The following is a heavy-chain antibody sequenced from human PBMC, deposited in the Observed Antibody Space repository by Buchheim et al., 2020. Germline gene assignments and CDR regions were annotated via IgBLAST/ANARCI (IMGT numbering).Heavy chain of an antibody. V-gene: IGHV4-34*01. CDR3: ATTDGEELQPGGA. CDR1: GGSFSGYY. J-gene: IGHJ5*02. D-gene: IGHD1-26*01. Sequence: QVQLQQWGAGLLKPSETLSLTCAVYGGSFSGYYWSWIRQPPGKGLEWIGEINHSGSTNYNPSLRSRVTISVDTSKNQFSLKLSSVTAADTAVYYCATTDGEELQPGGAWGQGTL. CDR2: INHSGST.